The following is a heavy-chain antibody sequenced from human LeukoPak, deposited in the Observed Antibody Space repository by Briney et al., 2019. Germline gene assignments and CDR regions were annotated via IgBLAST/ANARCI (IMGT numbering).Heavy chain of an antibody. CDR2: ISYDGSNK. Sequence: GGSLRLSCAASGFTFSSYGMQWVRQAPGKGLEWVAVISYDGSNKYYADSVKGRFTISRDNSKNTLYLQMNSLRAEDTAVYFCARVITCYYDSSGYSRARSFDYWGQGTLVTVSS. J-gene: IGHJ4*02. V-gene: IGHV3-30*03. CDR1: GFTFSSYG. CDR3: ARVITCYYDSSGYSRARSFDY. D-gene: IGHD3-22*01.